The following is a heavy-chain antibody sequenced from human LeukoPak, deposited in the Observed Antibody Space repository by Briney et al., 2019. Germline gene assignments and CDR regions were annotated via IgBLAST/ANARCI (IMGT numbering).Heavy chain of an antibody. J-gene: IGHJ6*03. CDR1: GFTFSSFD. Sequence: AGGSLRLSCAASGFTFSSFDMHWVRQPTGQGLEWVSTIGTASDTYYPGSVEGRFTLSRDNAKNSLYLQMNSLTAGDTAVYYCARGPPRGKYYYMDVWAKGPRSPSP. CDR3: ARGPPRGKYYYMDV. V-gene: IGHV3-13*01. CDR2: IGTASDT. D-gene: IGHD1-1*01.